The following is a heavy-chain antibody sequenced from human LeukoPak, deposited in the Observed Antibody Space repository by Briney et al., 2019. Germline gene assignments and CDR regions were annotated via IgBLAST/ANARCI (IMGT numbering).Heavy chain of an antibody. CDR3: AKVLWFGELLSVGPVDY. D-gene: IGHD3-10*01. CDR2: ISGSGGST. Sequence: GGSLRLSCAASGFTFSSYAMSWVRQAPGKGLEWVSAISGSGGSTYYADSVKGRFTISRDNSKNTLYLQMNSLRAEDTAVYYCAKVLWFGELLSVGPVDYWGQGTLVTVSS. J-gene: IGHJ4*02. CDR1: GFTFSSYA. V-gene: IGHV3-23*01.